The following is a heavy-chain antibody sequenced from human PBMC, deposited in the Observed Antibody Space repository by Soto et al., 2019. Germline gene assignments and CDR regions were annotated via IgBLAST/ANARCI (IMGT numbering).Heavy chain of an antibody. D-gene: IGHD2-21*01. CDR3: ARDRVMRGNAYYYGMDV. Sequence: QVLLVQSGAEVKKPGSSVRVSCKTSGGTFSSFAISWVRLAHGQGLEWMGVIVPMFAAPTYAQKFQGRVSITADESTRTAYTELSRLRSDDTAVYYCARDRVMRGNAYYYGMDVWGQGTTVTVSS. V-gene: IGHV1-69*12. CDR2: IVPMFAAP. CDR1: GGTFSSFA. J-gene: IGHJ6*02.